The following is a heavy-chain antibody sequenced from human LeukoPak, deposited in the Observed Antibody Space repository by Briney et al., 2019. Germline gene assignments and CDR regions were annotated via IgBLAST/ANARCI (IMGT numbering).Heavy chain of an antibody. J-gene: IGHJ4*02. CDR3: ARDCEEYDY. V-gene: IGHV1-18*01. D-gene: IGHD2/OR15-2a*01. CDR2: ISAYNGNT. Sequence: ASVKVSCKASGYTFTLFGISWARQAPGQGLEWMGWISAYNGNTNYAQKLQGRVTLTTDTSTSTAYMELRSLRSDDTAVYYCARDCEEYDYWGQGTLVTVSS. CDR1: GYTFTLFG.